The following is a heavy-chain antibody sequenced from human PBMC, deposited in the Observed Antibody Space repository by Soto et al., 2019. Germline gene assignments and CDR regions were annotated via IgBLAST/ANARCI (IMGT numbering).Heavy chain of an antibody. Sequence: GASVKVSCKASGGTFSSYAISWVRQAPGQGLEWMGGIIPIFGTANYAQKFQGRVTITADESTSTAYMELSSLRSEDTAVYYCNFGVVTMGGPNYYGMDVWGQGTTVTVSS. V-gene: IGHV1-69*13. CDR1: GGTFSSYA. D-gene: IGHD3-3*01. CDR3: NFGVVTMGGPNYYGMDV. CDR2: IIPIFGTA. J-gene: IGHJ6*02.